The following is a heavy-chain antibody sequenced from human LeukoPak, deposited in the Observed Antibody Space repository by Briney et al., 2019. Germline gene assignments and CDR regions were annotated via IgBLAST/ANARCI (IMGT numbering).Heavy chain of an antibody. V-gene: IGHV1-2*02. Sequence: ASVKLSSTPSGYTFTVYYMHWVREAPGQGLEWMGWINPNSGGTNYAQKVQDRITMTTDTSTTTAYMELRSLRSDDTAVYYCARDHSPFDSSGYDAFAIWGQGTMVTVSS. J-gene: IGHJ3*02. CDR1: GYTFTVYY. CDR2: INPNSGGT. D-gene: IGHD3-22*01. CDR3: ARDHSPFDSSGYDAFAI.